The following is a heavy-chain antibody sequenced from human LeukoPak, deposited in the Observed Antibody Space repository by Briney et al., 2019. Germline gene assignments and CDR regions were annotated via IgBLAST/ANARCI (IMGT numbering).Heavy chain of an antibody. Sequence: GGSLRLSCAASGFTFSSYAMSWVRQAPGKGLEWVSAISGSGGSTYYADSVKGRFTISRDDSKNTLYLQMNSLRADDTAVYYCAKDLGRYRNNFFDYWGQGNLVTVSS. CDR1: GFTFSSYA. D-gene: IGHD1-26*01. CDR2: ISGSGGST. V-gene: IGHV3-23*01. CDR3: AKDLGRYRNNFFDY. J-gene: IGHJ4*02.